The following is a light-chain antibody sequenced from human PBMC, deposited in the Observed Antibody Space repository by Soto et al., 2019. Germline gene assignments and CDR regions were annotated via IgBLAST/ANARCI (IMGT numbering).Light chain of an antibody. CDR1: SSDVGGYNY. CDR2: DVT. V-gene: IGLV2-11*01. Sequence: QSVLTQPRSVSGSPGQSVTISCTGTSSDVGGYNYVSWYQHHPGKAPKLMIYDVTKRPSGVRDRFSASKSGNTASLTISGLQAEDEADYYCCSYAGSYTYVFGTATKVTVL. J-gene: IGLJ1*01. CDR3: CSYAGSYTYV.